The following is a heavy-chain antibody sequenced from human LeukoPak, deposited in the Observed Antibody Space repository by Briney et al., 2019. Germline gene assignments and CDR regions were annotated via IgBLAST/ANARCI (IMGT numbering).Heavy chain of an antibody. Sequence: GGSLRLSCAASGFTFSSYSMNWVRQAPGKGLEWVGRIKSKTDGGTTDYAAPVKGRFTISRDDSKNTLYLQMNSLKTEDTAVYYCTTVSEFAYYYYYMDVWGKGTTVTVSS. V-gene: IGHV3-15*01. J-gene: IGHJ6*03. D-gene: IGHD2-21*01. CDR2: IKSKTDGGTT. CDR3: TTVSEFAYYYYYMDV. CDR1: GFTFSSYS.